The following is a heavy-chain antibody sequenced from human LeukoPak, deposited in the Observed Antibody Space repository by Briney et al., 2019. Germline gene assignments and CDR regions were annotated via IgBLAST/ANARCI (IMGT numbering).Heavy chain of an antibody. J-gene: IGHJ4*02. CDR1: GYSFTNFW. Sequence: GGSLKISCKGSGYSFTNFWIGWVRQMPGKGLEWMGIIYPGDSDTRYSPSFQGQVTISADKSISTAYLQWSSLKDSDTAMYYCARGRIGTTGTTDFDYWGQGTLVTVSS. CDR3: ARGRIGTTGTTDFDY. V-gene: IGHV5-51*01. CDR2: IYPGDSDT. D-gene: IGHD1-1*01.